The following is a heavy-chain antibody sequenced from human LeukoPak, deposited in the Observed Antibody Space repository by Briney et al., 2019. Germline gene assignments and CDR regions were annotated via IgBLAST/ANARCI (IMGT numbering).Heavy chain of an antibody. D-gene: IGHD1-1*01. CDR2: IKLDGSEK. J-gene: IGHJ3*02. V-gene: IGHV3-7*03. CDR3: ARDSRYNDAFDI. CDR1: GFTFGKYW. Sequence: GGSLRLSCVASGFTFGKYWMSWVRQAPGKGLEWVANIKLDGSEKNYVDSVKGRFTISRDNAKNSLYLQMNSLRAEDTAVYYCARDSRYNDAFDIWGQGTMVTVSS.